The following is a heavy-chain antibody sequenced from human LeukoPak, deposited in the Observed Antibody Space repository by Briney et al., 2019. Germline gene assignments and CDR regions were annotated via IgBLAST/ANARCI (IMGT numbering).Heavy chain of an antibody. CDR3: ARDYGLDY. V-gene: IGHV3-23*01. CDR1: GFTFTNYA. Sequence: GGSLRLSCAASGFTFTNYAMNWVRQAPGKGLEWVSTISGSGSSTYIADSVKGRFAISRDNSKNTELLLMNSLRAEDTAVYYCARDYGLDYWGQGTLVTVSS. J-gene: IGHJ4*02. D-gene: IGHD4-17*01. CDR2: ISGSGSST.